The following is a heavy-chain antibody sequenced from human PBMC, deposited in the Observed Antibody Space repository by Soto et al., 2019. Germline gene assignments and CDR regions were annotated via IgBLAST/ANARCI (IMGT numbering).Heavy chain of an antibody. CDR3: ARSEVYCSSTSFYAY. Sequence: SETLSLTCTVSGGSISSSSYYWGWIRQPPGKGLEWIGSIYYSGSTYYNPSLKSRVTISVDTSKDQFSLKLSSVTAADTAVYYCARSEVYCSSTSFYAYWGQGTLVTVSS. V-gene: IGHV4-39*01. J-gene: IGHJ4*02. CDR1: GGSISSSSYY. D-gene: IGHD2-2*01. CDR2: IYYSGST.